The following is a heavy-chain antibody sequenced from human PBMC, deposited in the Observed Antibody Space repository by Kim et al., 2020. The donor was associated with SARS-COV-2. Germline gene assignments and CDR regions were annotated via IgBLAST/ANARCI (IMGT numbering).Heavy chain of an antibody. Sequence: VEGRFTISRDNSKNPLYLQMNNLRAEDTALYYCVKEAAFTTVVVDYYFDFWGQGTLVTVSS. V-gene: IGHV3-30*02. CDR3: VKEAAFTTVVVDYYFDF. D-gene: IGHD2-15*01. J-gene: IGHJ4*02.